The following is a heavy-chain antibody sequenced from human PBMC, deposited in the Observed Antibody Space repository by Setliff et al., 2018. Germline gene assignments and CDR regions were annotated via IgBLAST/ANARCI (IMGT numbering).Heavy chain of an antibody. V-gene: IGHV3-7*03. Sequence: GGSLRLSCAASGFMLSSYWMSWVRQAPGKGLEWVANIKPDGSAKYYVDSVMGRFTISRDNAKNSLYLQMSSLRAEDTAVYYCARDAARRFDYWGQGILVTVSS. CDR2: IKPDGSAK. CDR1: GFMLSSYW. D-gene: IGHD6-25*01. J-gene: IGHJ4*02. CDR3: ARDAARRFDY.